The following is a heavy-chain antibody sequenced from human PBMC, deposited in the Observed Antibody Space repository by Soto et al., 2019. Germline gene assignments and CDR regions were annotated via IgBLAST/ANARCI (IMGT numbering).Heavy chain of an antibody. CDR2: IHYSGST. CDR1: GDSIGTTHSY. J-gene: IGHJ4*02. V-gene: IGHV4-39*01. Sequence: CTVSGDSIGTTHSYWAWIRQSPGKGLEWIGNIHYSGSTYYMPSLRSRVTLSVDTSKNQFSLRLTSVTAEDTAVYYCARHEGNGNVWPLDYWGQGILVTVSS. D-gene: IGHD2-8*01. CDR3: ARHEGNGNVWPLDY.